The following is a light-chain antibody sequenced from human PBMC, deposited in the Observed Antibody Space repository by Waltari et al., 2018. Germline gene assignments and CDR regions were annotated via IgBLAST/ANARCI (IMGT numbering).Light chain of an antibody. CDR2: AAS. V-gene: IGKV1-39*01. CDR3: QQSYSTLLFT. J-gene: IGKJ3*01. Sequence: DIQMTQSPSSLSASVGDRVTINCRASQSISRYLNWYQQKPGKAPKLLIYAASSLQSGVPSRFCGSGSGTEFTLTISSLQPEDFATYYCQQSYSTLLFTFGPGTKVEIK. CDR1: QSISRY.